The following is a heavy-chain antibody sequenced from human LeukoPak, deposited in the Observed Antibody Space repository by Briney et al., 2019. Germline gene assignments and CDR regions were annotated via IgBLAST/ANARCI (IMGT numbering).Heavy chain of an antibody. CDR2: INHSGST. CDR3: ARGDYGDYGSFDY. D-gene: IGHD4-17*01. CDR1: GGSISSYY. Sequence: SETLSLTCTVSGGSISSYYWSWIRQPPGKGLEWIGEINHSGSTNHNPSLKSRVTISVDTSKNQFSLKLSSVTAADTAVYYCARGDYGDYGSFDYWGQGTLVTVSS. J-gene: IGHJ4*02. V-gene: IGHV4-34*01.